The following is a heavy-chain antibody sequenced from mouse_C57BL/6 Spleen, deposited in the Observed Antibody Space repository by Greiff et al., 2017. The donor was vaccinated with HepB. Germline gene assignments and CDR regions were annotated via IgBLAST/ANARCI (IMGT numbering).Heavy chain of an antibody. CDR3: ARVSTGTGFAY. V-gene: IGHV5-4*01. D-gene: IGHD4-1*01. CDR1: GFTFSSYA. J-gene: IGHJ3*01. Sequence: EVHLVESGGGLVKPGGSLKLSCAASGFTFSSYAMSWVRQTPEKRLEWVATISDGGSYTYYPDNVKGRFTISRDNAKNNLYLQMSHLKSEDTAMYYCARVSTGTGFAYWGQGTLVTVSA. CDR2: ISDGGSYT.